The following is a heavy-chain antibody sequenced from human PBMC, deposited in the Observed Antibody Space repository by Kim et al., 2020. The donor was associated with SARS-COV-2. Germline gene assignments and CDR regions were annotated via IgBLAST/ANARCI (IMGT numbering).Heavy chain of an antibody. Sequence: GGSLRLSCAASGFTFSSYWMHWVRQAPGKGLVWVSRINSDGSSTSYADSVKGRFTISRDNAKNTLYLQMNSLRAEDTAVYYCALAGVVPAAMEFDYWGQGTLVTVSS. CDR2: INSDGSST. D-gene: IGHD2-2*01. J-gene: IGHJ4*02. V-gene: IGHV3-74*01. CDR3: ALAGVVPAAMEFDY. CDR1: GFTFSSYW.